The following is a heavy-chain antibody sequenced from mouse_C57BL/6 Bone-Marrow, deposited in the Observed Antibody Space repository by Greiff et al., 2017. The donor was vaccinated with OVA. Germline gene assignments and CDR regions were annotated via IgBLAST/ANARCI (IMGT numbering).Heavy chain of an antibody. CDR1: GFNIKDDY. Sequence: VQLQQSGAELVRPGASVKLSCTASGFNIKDDYMHWVKQRPEQGLEWIGWIDPENGDTEYASKFQGKATITADTSSNTAYLQLSSLTSEDTAVYYCTAGDYGSSCFYYAMDYWGQGTSVTVSS. CDR2: IDPENGDT. D-gene: IGHD1-1*01. CDR3: TAGDYGSSCFYYAMDY. J-gene: IGHJ4*01. V-gene: IGHV14-4*01.